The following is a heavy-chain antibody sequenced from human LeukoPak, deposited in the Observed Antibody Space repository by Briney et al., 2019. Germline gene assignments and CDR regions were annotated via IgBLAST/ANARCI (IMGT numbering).Heavy chain of an antibody. CDR2: IRGNDET. CDR3: AKASWVSSTDAVR. V-gene: IGHV3-23*01. D-gene: IGHD3-16*01. J-gene: IGHJ4*02. CDR1: GLIFRSFA. Sequence: GGPLGLPWPAPGLIFRSFAITGVRQGPARGLEWVSSIRGNDETFYADSVKGRFPLCSDISRNTVYFQLNNLRGKDAAVYYCAKASWVSSTDAVRWGQGTLVTVSS.